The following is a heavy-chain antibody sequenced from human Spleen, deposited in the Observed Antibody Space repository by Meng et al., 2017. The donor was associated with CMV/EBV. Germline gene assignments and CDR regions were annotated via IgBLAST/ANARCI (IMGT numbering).Heavy chain of an antibody. D-gene: IGHD1-26*01. CDR3: ARGVAESLGWEMGY. CDR1: GFTVRSYW. CDR2: IDSDGRDI. Sequence: EVQLVESGGGLVQPGGSLRLSCAVSGFTVRSYWMHWVRHVPGKGLEWVSRIDSDGRDITYADSVRGRFTISRDDAKNTLYLQMNSLRVEDTAVYYCARGVAESLGWEMGYWGQGTLVTVAS. J-gene: IGHJ4*02. V-gene: IGHV3-74*03.